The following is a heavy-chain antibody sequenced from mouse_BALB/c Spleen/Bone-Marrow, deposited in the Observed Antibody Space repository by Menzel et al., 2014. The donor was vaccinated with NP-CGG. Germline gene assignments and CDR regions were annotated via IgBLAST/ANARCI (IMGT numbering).Heavy chain of an antibody. CDR2: INPSNGRT. CDR3: ARERWSRSVDY. J-gene: IGHJ4*01. Sequence: QVKLQQPGAELVKPGASVKLSCKASGYTFTSYWMQWVKQRPGQGLEWIGEINPSNGRTNYNEKFKGKATLTADKSSSTAYMQISSLSLKDSAVYFYARERWSRSVDYWGQGTSVTVSS. CDR1: GYTFTSYW. V-gene: IGHV1S81*02. D-gene: IGHD1-1*02.